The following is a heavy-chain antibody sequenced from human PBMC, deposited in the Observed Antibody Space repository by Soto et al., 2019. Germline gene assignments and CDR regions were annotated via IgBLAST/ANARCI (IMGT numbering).Heavy chain of an antibody. Sequence: VASVKISCKASGGTFSSYAISWVRQAPGQGLELMGGIIPIFGTANYAQKFQGRVTITADDSTSTAYMELSSLISEDTAVYYCASVCEDGDQNNNYYYGMDVWGQGTTVTVSS. CDR2: IIPIFGTA. CDR1: GGTFSSYA. J-gene: IGHJ6*02. V-gene: IGHV1-69*13. CDR3: ASVCEDGDQNNNYYYGMDV. D-gene: IGHD4-17*01.